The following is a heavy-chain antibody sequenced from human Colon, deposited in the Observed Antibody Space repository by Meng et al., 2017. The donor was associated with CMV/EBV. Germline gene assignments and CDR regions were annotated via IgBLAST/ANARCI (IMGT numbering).Heavy chain of an antibody. J-gene: IGHJ5*02. V-gene: IGHV4-31*02. CDR1: GSIIGVDYY. CDR2: IYHTGST. CDR3: ARGLGRGSRVGIWFDP. Sequence: GSIIGVDYYWSWIRQHPEKGLEWLGYIYHTGSTSYNPSFKSRLSMSVDTSTNLLSLQLTSVTAADTAIYYCARGLGRGSRVGIWFDPWGQGTLVTVSS. D-gene: IGHD2-21*01.